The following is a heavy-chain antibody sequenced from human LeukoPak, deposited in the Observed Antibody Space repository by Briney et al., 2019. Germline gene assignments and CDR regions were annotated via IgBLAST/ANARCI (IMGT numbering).Heavy chain of an antibody. CDR2: INHSGST. CDR1: GGSFSGYY. V-gene: IGHV4-34*01. CDR3: ARIGVGAGTKVGYFDH. D-gene: IGHD1-26*01. Sequence: SETLSLTCAVYGGSFSGYYWSWIRQPPGKGLEWIGEINHSGSTNYNPSLKSRVTISVDTSKNQFSLKLSSVTAADTAVYYCARIGVGAGTKVGYFDHWGQGTLVTVSS. J-gene: IGHJ4*02.